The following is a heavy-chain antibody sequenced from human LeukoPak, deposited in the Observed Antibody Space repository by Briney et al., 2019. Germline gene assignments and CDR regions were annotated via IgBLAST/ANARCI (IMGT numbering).Heavy chain of an antibody. J-gene: IGHJ3*02. V-gene: IGHV1-69*05. CDR2: IIPIFGTA. CDR3: ARDQIVVVPAAMNGAFDI. Sequence: SVKVSCKASGGTFSSYAISWVRQAPGQGLEWMGRIIPIFGTANYAQRFQGRVTITTDESTSTAYMELSSLRSEDTAVYYCARDQIVVVPAAMNGAFDIWGQGTMVTVSS. CDR1: GGTFSSYA. D-gene: IGHD2-2*01.